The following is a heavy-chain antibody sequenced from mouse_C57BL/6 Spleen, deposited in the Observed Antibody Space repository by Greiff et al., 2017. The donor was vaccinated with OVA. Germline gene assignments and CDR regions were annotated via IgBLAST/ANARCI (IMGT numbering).Heavy chain of an antibody. V-gene: IGHV1-7*01. CDR1: GYTFTSYW. J-gene: IGHJ1*03. D-gene: IGHD1-1*01. Sequence: QVQLQQSGAELAKPGASVKLSCKASGYTFTSYWMHWVKQRPGQGLEWIGYINPSSGYTTYNQKFKDKATLTADKSSSTAYMQLSSLTYEDSAVYYGANYYGSSYWYCDVWGTGTTVTVSS. CDR3: ANYYGSSYWYCDV. CDR2: INPSSGYT.